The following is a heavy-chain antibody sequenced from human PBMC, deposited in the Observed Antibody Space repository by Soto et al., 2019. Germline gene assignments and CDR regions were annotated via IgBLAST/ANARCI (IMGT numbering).Heavy chain of an antibody. Sequence: SGPTLVNPTETLTLTCTVSGFSLSNARMGVSWIRQPPGKALEWLAHIFSNDEKSHSTSLKSRLTISKDTSNSQVFLNMTNMDPVDTATYYCARMVRGHTTVVTFIYFDSCGQRALGSVSS. CDR1: GFSLSNARMG. D-gene: IGHD4-17*01. CDR2: IFSNDEK. J-gene: IGHJ4*02. CDR3: ARMVRGHTTVVTFIYFDS. V-gene: IGHV2-26*02.